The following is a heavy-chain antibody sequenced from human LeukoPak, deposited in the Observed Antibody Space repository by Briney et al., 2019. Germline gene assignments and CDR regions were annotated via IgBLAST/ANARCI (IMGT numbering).Heavy chain of an antibody. CDR1: GFTFSSYA. V-gene: IGHV3-30-3*01. D-gene: IGHD2-2*02. CDR3: ARDPSHRGYCSSTSCYTGSDYYYGMDV. J-gene: IGHJ6*02. CDR2: ISYDGSNK. Sequence: PGRSLRLSCAASGFTFSSYAMHWVRQAPGKGPEWVAVISYDGSNKYYADSVKGRFTISRDNSKNTLYLQMNSLRAEDTAVYYCARDPSHRGYCSSTSCYTGSDYYYGMDVWGQGTTVTVSS.